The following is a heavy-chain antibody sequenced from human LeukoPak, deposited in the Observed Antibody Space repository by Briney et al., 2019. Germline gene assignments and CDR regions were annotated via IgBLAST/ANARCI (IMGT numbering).Heavy chain of an antibody. CDR2: ISAYNGNT. Sequence: ASVKVSCKASGYTFTSYGISWVRQAPGQGLERMGWISAYNGNTNYAQKLQGRVTMTTDTSTSTAYMELRSLRSDDTAVYYCARDDIVVVPAAITVLDYWGQGTLVTVSS. D-gene: IGHD2-2*01. V-gene: IGHV1-18*01. CDR3: ARDDIVVVPAAITVLDY. J-gene: IGHJ4*02. CDR1: GYTFTSYG.